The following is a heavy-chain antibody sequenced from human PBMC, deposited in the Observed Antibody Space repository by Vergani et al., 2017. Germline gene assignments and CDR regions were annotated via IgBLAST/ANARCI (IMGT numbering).Heavy chain of an antibody. CDR2: IYYSGST. CDR3: ARHSXVEWLVKLGWIDP. Sequence: QLQLQESGPGLVKPSATLSLTCSVSGASIRSSNYYWGWIRQPPGKGLEWIASIYYSGSTYYNPSLKSRVTISVDTYKNQFSLKLGSVTAADTAVYFCARHSXVEWLVKLGWIDPWGQGILVTVSP. CDR1: GASIRSSNYY. J-gene: IGHJ5*02. V-gene: IGHV4-39*01. D-gene: IGHD6-19*01.